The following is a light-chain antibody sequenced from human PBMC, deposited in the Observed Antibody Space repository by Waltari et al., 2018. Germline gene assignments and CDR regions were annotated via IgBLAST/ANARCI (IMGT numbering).Light chain of an antibody. V-gene: IGKV1-33*01. CDR2: DAS. Sequence: DIQMTQSPSSLSASVGDRVTITCQARQDISNYLHWHQQTPGKAPKVLIYDASNSERGDPPRFSDSGSETDITVTVSSLQPEGIATYYCKQYDHLPYTFGQGTKLEI. CDR3: KQYDHLPYT. CDR1: QDISNY. J-gene: IGKJ2*01.